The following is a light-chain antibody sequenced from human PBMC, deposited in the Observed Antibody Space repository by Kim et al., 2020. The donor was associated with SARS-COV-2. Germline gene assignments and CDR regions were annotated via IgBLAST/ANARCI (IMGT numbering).Light chain of an antibody. J-gene: IGLJ2*01. V-gene: IGLV2-14*03. CDR3: SSYTSSSRV. Sequence: PGQSITNSCAGTGRDVGGYKNVSWYQQNPGKAPKHMIYDVSNRPSGVSNRVSGSKSGNTASLTISGLQAEDEADYNCSSYTSSSRVFGGGTQLTVL. CDR2: DVS. CDR1: GRDVGGYKN.